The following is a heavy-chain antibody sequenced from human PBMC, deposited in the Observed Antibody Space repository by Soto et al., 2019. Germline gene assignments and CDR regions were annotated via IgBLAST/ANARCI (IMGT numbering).Heavy chain of an antibody. D-gene: IGHD4-17*01. V-gene: IGHV3-30-3*01. J-gene: IGHJ4*02. CDR3: ARGGEGAYGVQGCDY. Sequence: HVQLVESGGGGVQPGRSLRLSCAAAGFTFSSYALHWVRQAPGKGLEWVAVVSYDGDNEYYAESVRGRFTISRDDSKNTLSLQMNSLRVDDTAVYYCARGGEGAYGVQGCDYWGQGTLGSVSS. CDR1: GFTFSSYA. CDR2: VSYDGDNE.